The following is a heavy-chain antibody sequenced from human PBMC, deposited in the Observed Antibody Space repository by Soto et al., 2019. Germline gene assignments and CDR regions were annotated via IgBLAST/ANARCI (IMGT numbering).Heavy chain of an antibody. Sequence: SETLSLTCTVSGGSISSSSYYWGWIRQPPGKGLEWIGSIYYSGSTYYNPSLKSRVTISVDTSKNQFSLKLSSVTAADTAVYYCAGETQLVPSGGEIDYWGQGTLVTVSS. CDR2: IYYSGST. CDR3: AGETQLVPSGGEIDY. V-gene: IGHV4-39*02. CDR1: GGSISSSSYY. D-gene: IGHD6-13*01. J-gene: IGHJ4*02.